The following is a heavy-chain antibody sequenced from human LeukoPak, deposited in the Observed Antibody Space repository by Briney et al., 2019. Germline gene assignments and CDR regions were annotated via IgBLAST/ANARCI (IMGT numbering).Heavy chain of an antibody. J-gene: IGHJ4*02. CDR3: ARQEVVAATTDY. CDR1: GGSISSGAYY. CDR2: IYYSGST. V-gene: IGHV4-31*03. Sequence: PSQTLSLTCTVPGGSISSGAYYWSWIRQHPGKGLEWIGYIYYSGSTYYNPSLKSRVTISVDTSKNQFSLKLSSVTAADTAVYYCARQEVVAATTDYWGQGTLVTVSS. D-gene: IGHD2-15*01.